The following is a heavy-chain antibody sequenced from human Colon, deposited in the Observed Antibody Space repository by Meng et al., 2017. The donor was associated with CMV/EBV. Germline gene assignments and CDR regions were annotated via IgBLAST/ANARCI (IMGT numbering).Heavy chain of an antibody. CDR1: GDSIRRDDYY. V-gene: IGHV4-39*06. Sequence: SETLSLTCTVSGDSIRRDDYYWGWVRQSPGKGLEWIGSVYYTGYTTFNPSLQSRFNISLDTSKNQLHLKVKSVTAADTAVYYCVRDTKWLNWFAPWGQGTLVTVSS. CDR3: VRDTKWLNWFAP. J-gene: IGHJ5*02. CDR2: VYYTGYT. D-gene: IGHD5-12*01.